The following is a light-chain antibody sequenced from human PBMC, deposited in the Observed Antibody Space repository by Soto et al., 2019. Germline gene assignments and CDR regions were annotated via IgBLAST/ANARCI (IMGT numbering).Light chain of an antibody. CDR3: QQSFSPLTFGGGTPQLT. CDR1: QSISTF. V-gene: IGKV1-39*01. CDR2: TAS. J-gene: IGKJ4*01. Sequence: DIQMAQAPSSLSASVGDRGTTTCRASQSISTFLNWYQQIAGKAPKLLIYTASTLQTGVPSRFSGSGSGTDFTLTISSLQPEDFATYYCQQSFSPLTFGGGTPQLTFGGGTKVDIK.